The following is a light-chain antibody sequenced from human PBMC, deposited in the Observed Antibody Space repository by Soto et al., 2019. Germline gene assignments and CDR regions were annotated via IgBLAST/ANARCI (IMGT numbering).Light chain of an antibody. CDR1: SSNIGSNS. J-gene: IGLJ3*02. CDR3: AAWDDSLNGWV. Sequence: QAVVTQPPSASGTPGQRVIISCSGSSSNIGSNSVNWYQHLPGTAPKLLIYSNNQRPSGVPDRFSGSKSGTSASLAISGLQSEDEADYYCAAWDDSLNGWVFGGGTKLTVL. CDR2: SNN. V-gene: IGLV1-44*01.